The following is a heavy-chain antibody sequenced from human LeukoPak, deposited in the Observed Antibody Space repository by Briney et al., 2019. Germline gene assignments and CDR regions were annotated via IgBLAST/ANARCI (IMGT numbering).Heavy chain of an antibody. CDR2: ISSSSSTI. CDR1: GFTFRSYN. D-gene: IGHD1-1*01. V-gene: IGHV3-48*01. CDR3: VIGNNYNY. Sequence: VGSLRLSCAASGFTFRSYNMNWVRQAPGMGLECVSYISSSSSTIYYADSVKGRFTISRDNAKNSLYLQMNSLRAEDTAVYYCVIGNNYNYWGQGTLVTVSS. J-gene: IGHJ4*02.